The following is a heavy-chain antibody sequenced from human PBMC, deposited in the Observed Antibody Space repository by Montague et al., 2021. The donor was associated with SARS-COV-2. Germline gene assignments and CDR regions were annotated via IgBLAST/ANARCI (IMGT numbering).Heavy chain of an antibody. J-gene: IGHJ6*02. CDR1: GFSLSTSGMC. D-gene: IGHD5-18*01. V-gene: IGHV2-70*01. CDR2: IDWDDDK. CDR3: ARIPVRGTAMEQYYYYCGMDV. Sequence: PALVKPTQTLTLTCTFSGFSLSTSGMCVSWIRQPPGKALEWLALIDWDDDKYYSTSLKTRLTISKDTSKNQVVLTMTNMDPVDSATYYCARIPVRGTAMEQYYYYCGMDVWGQGTTVTVSS.